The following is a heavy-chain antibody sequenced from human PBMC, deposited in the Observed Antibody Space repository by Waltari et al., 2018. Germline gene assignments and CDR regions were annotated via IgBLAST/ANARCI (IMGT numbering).Heavy chain of an antibody. CDR1: GGSISSYY. J-gene: IGHJ5*02. D-gene: IGHD2-8*01. Sequence: QVQLQESGPGLVKPSETLSLTCTVSGGSISSYYWSWIRQPPGKGLEWIGYISYSWSTNYNPSLMSRVAISVDTSKNQFSLKLSSVTAADTAVYYCARDWGCTNGVCYGWFDPWGQGTLVTVSS. CDR2: ISYSWST. V-gene: IGHV4-59*01. CDR3: ARDWGCTNGVCYGWFDP.